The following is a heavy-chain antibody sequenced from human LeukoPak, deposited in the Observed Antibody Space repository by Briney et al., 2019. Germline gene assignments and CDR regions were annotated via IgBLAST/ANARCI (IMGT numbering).Heavy chain of an antibody. J-gene: IGHJ4*02. CDR1: GFTFSSYE. CDR2: ISSSGSTI. CDR3: AKASAMIVVVSKHFDY. D-gene: IGHD3-22*01. V-gene: IGHV3-48*03. Sequence: SGGSLRLSCAASGFTFSSYEMNWVRQAPGKGLEWVSYISSSGSTIYYADSVKGRFTISRDNAKNTLYLQMNSLRAEDTAVYYCAKASAMIVVVSKHFDYWGQGTLVTVSS.